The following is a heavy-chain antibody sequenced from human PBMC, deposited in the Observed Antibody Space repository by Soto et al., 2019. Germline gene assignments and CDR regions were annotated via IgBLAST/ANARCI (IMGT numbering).Heavy chain of an antibody. CDR2: IIPISDTT. Sequence: QVQLVQSGAEVKTPGSSVKVSCKASGGTFSSYAISWVRQAPGQGLEWMGGIIPISDTTNYAQKFQGRVTITADESTSTAYMELSSLRSEDTAVYYCARSQGSSTSLEIYYYYYYGIDVWGQGTTVTVSS. J-gene: IGHJ6*02. D-gene: IGHD2-2*01. CDR1: GGTFSSYA. V-gene: IGHV1-69*01. CDR3: ARSQGSSTSLEIYYYYYYGIDV.